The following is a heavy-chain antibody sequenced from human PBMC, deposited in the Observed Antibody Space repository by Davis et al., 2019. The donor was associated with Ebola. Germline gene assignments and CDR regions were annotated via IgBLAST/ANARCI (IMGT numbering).Heavy chain of an antibody. V-gene: IGHV3-48*03. J-gene: IGHJ6*02. Sequence: GESLKISCAASGFTFSSYEMNWVRQAPGKGLEWVSYISSSGSTIYYADSVKGRFTISRDNAKNSLYLQMNSLRAEDTAVYYCARDRYYYDSSGYYTVYYYYGMDVWGQGTTVTVSS. D-gene: IGHD3-22*01. CDR3: ARDRYYYDSSGYYTVYYYYGMDV. CDR1: GFTFSSYE. CDR2: ISSSGSTI.